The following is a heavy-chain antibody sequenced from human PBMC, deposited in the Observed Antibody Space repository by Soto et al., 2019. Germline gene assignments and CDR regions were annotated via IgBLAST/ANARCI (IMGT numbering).Heavy chain of an antibody. D-gene: IGHD4-17*01. CDR3: ARGRLGYGDPHWYFDL. CDR1: GGSISSYY. CDR2: IYYSGST. Sequence: QVQLQESGPGLVKPSETLSLTCTVSGGSISSYYWSWIRQPPGKGLEWIGYIYYSGSTNYNPSLMSPVTTSLDTSKNQFSLKLSSVTAADTAVYYCARGRLGYGDPHWYFDLWGRGTLVTVSS. V-gene: IGHV4-59*01. J-gene: IGHJ2*01.